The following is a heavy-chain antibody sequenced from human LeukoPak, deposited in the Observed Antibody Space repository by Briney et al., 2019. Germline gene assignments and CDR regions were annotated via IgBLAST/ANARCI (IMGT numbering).Heavy chain of an antibody. J-gene: IGHJ5*02. CDR2: IYHSGST. V-gene: IGHV4-4*07. CDR1: GGSISSYY. D-gene: IGHD3-22*01. Sequence: SETLSLTCTVSGGSISSYYWSWIRQPAGKGLEWIGSIYHSGSTYYNPSLKSRVTISVDTSKNQFSLKLSSVTAADTAVYYCARAFANYYDSSGYYEAFWFDPWGQGTLVTVSS. CDR3: ARAFANYYDSSGYYEAFWFDP.